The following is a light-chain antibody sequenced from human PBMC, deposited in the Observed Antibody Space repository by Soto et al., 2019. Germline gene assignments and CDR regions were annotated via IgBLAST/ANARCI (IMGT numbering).Light chain of an antibody. Sequence: EIVLTQSPGTLSFSPGEGATLTCRASQSVSSSYLAWFQQKPGQAPRLLIYGASNRATGIPDRFSGRGSGTDFTLTISRLEPEDFAVYYCQQYESFPRTFGGGTKVDIK. J-gene: IGKJ4*02. V-gene: IGKV3-20*01. CDR2: GAS. CDR1: QSVSSSY. CDR3: QQYESFPRT.